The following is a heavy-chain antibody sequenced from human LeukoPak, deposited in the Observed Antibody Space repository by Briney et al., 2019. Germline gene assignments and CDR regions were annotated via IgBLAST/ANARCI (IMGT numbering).Heavy chain of an antibody. Sequence: SQTLSLTCTVSGGSISSGGYYWSWIRQHPGKGLEWIGYIYYSGSTYYNPSLKSRVAILLDTSENQFSLRLKSVTAADTALYYCAREYSGSSIDYWGQGTLVTVSS. CDR2: IYYSGST. D-gene: IGHD5-12*01. CDR3: AREYSGSSIDY. CDR1: GGSISSGGYY. V-gene: IGHV4-31*03. J-gene: IGHJ4*02.